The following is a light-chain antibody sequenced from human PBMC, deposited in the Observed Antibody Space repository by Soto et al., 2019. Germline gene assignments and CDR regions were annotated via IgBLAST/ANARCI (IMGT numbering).Light chain of an antibody. CDR1: QSISTL. V-gene: IGKV1-5*03. CDR3: QQYKSYPLT. J-gene: IGKJ4*01. CDR2: KAS. Sequence: DIQMTQSPSTLSASAGDRVTITCRASQSISTLLAWYQQKPGKVPKLLIYKASSLESGVPSRFSGSGSGTEFTLTISSLQPDDFAHYFWQQYKSYPLTFGGGTKVEIK.